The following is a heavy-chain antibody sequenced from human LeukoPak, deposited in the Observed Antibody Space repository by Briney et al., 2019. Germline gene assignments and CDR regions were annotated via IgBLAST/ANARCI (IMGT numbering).Heavy chain of an antibody. Sequence: SETLSLTCSVSGGSISSYYWSWIRQPPGKGLEWIGYIYDSGCTNYNPSLKSRVTISVDTSKNQFSLKLSSVTAADTAVYYCASTYYDSSGYYYPYYFDYWGQGTLVTVSS. J-gene: IGHJ4*02. V-gene: IGHV4-59*01. CDR3: ASTYYDSSGYYYPYYFDY. D-gene: IGHD3-22*01. CDR2: IYDSGCT. CDR1: GGSISSYY.